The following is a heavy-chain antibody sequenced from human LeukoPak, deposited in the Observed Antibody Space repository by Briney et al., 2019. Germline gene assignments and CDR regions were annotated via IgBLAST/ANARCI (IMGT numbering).Heavy chain of an antibody. V-gene: IGHV4-59*01. Sequence: SETLSLTCTVSGGSISSYYWSWIRQPPGKGLEWIGYIYYSGSTNYNPSLKSRVTISVDTSKNQFSLKLSSVTAADTAVYYCARFSYYAWGFDYWGQGTLVTVSS. J-gene: IGHJ4*02. CDR1: GGSISSYY. CDR2: IYYSGST. CDR3: ARFSYYAWGFDY. D-gene: IGHD2/OR15-2a*01.